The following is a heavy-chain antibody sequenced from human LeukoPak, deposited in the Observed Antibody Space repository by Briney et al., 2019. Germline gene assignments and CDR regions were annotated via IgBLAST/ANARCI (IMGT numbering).Heavy chain of an antibody. CDR1: GFTFSDYD. V-gene: IGHV3-11*04. J-gene: IGHJ4*02. D-gene: IGHD1-26*01. CDR2: ISSSGSTI. Sequence: GGSLRLSCTASGFTFSDYDISWIRQAPGKGLEWISYISSSGSTIYYADSVKGRFTIARDSAKKSLYLQMNSLRAEDTAVYYCAGVGATGAFDYWGQGTLVTVSS. CDR3: AGVGATGAFDY.